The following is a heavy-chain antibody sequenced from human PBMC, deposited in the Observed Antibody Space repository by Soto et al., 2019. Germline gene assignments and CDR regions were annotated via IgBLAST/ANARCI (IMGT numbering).Heavy chain of an antibody. CDR1: WCSFTSYW. CDR2: IYPGDSDT. Sequence: GEFLKICCRGAWCSFTSYWSGWVPQMTGKGLEWIGIIYPGDSDTRYSPTFQGQVTISADKSISTAYLQWSSLKASDTAMYYCAGIGLAAAGDYGMDGWGQGTTVTVSS. D-gene: IGHD6-13*01. V-gene: IGHV5-51*01. CDR3: AGIGLAAAGDYGMDG. J-gene: IGHJ6*02.